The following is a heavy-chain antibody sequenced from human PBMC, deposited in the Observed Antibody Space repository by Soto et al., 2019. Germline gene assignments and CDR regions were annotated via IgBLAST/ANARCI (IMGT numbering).Heavy chain of an antibody. CDR2: INAGNGNT. CDR3: AVLTPAAAGTPN. V-gene: IGHV1-3*01. D-gene: IGHD6-13*01. J-gene: IGHJ4*02. CDR1: GYTFTSYA. Sequence: QVQLVQSGAEVKKPGASVKVSCKASGYTFTSYAMHWVRQAPGQRLEWMGWINAGNGNTKYSQKFQGRVTITRDTSASTAYMELSSLRSEDTAVYYCAVLTPAAAGTPNWGQGTLVTVSS.